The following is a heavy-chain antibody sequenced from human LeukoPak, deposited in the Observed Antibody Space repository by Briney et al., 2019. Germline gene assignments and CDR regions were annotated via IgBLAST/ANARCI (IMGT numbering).Heavy chain of an antibody. CDR3: ARYTDLYYFDY. CDR2: IYPGDSDT. V-gene: IGHV5-51*01. D-gene: IGHD1-1*01. Sequence: GESLKISCKGSGYSFTSSWIGWVRQMPGKGLEWMGIIYPGDSDTRYRPSFQGQVTISADKSISTAYLQWSSLNTSDTAMYYCARYTDLYYFDYWGQGTLVTVSS. CDR1: GYSFTSSW. J-gene: IGHJ4*02.